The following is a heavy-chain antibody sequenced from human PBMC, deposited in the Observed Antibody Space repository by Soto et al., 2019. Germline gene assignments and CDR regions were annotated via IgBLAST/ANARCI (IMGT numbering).Heavy chain of an antibody. CDR1: GFTLGDHY. J-gene: IGHJ4*02. D-gene: IGHD3-22*01. Sequence: SLRLSCAGSGFTLGDHYIDWVRQAPGKGLEWVGRSRDKPQGYSTAYAASVKGRFTTSRDESKNSAYLQMNSLKTEDTAVYYCVRATYFSDSSGYTRCLDYWGQGTLVTV. CDR3: VRATYFSDSSGYTRCLDY. V-gene: IGHV3-72*01. CDR2: SRDKPQGYST.